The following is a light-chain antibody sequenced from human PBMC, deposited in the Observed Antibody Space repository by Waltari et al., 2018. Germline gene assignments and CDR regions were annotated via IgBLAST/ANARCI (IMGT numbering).Light chain of an antibody. Sequence: EIVLTPSPGTLSVSPGERVTVSCRASQTITGSWLTWYHQKPGQAPRLLIYGASNRAPGIPDRFSGSGSGTDFTLTISRLEPEDSAVYYCQQYDGSVVTFGGGTKVEI. CDR3: QQYDGSVVT. J-gene: IGKJ4*01. CDR2: GAS. CDR1: QTITGSW. V-gene: IGKV3-20*01.